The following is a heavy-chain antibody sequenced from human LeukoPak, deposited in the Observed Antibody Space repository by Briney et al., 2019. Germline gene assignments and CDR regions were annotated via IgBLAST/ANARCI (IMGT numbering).Heavy chain of an antibody. J-gene: IGHJ6*04. D-gene: IGHD3-10*02. Sequence: PGGSLRLSCAAAGFPLSNYAMSWVRQVPGKGLEWVSATSSSDDGTYYADSVRGRFTISRDNAKNSLYLQMNSLRAEDTAVYYCAELGITMIGGVWGKGTTVTISS. CDR1: GFPLSNYA. CDR3: AELGITMIGGV. CDR2: TSSSDDGT. V-gene: IGHV3-23*01.